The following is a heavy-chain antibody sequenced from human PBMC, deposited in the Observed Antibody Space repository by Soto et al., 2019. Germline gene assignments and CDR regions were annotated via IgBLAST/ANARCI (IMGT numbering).Heavy chain of an antibody. CDR3: ARRTREYTSYGMDV. CDR1: GGSISRGGFY. CDR2: IYYSGTT. V-gene: IGHV4-31*03. Sequence: QVQLQSSGPGRVKPSQTLSLTCTVSGGSISRGGFYWSWIRQHPGKGLEWLGYIYYSGTTSYNPSLESRVKISVDTSKNQFSLTLSSVTAADTAVYYCARRTREYTSYGMDVWGQGTTVTVSS. D-gene: IGHD6-6*01. J-gene: IGHJ6*02.